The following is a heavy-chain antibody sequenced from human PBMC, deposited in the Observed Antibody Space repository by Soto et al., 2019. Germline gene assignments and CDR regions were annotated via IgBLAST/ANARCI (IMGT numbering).Heavy chain of an antibody. CDR3: AKEHYAYVWGNYRSPFDY. J-gene: IGHJ4*02. D-gene: IGHD3-16*02. CDR1: GFPFSSYG. V-gene: IGHV3-30*18. Sequence: QVQLVESGGGVVQPGRSLRLSCAVSGFPFSSYGMHWVRQAPGKGLEWVAITSYDGTKKNYADSVKGRFTISRDNSNNTLYLQMNSLRGADTSVYFCAKEHYAYVWGNYRSPFDYWGQGALVTVSS. CDR2: TSYDGTKK.